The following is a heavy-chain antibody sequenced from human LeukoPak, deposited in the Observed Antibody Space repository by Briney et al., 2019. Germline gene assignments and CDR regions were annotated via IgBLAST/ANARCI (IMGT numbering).Heavy chain of an antibody. V-gene: IGHV4-30-4*01. CDR2: IYYSGST. D-gene: IGHD3-10*01. CDR3: ARAGYYGSGSYGDFDP. Sequence: PSQTLSLTCTVSGGSISSGDYYWSWIRQPPGKGLEWIGYIYYSGSTYYNPSLKGRVTISVDTSKNQFSLKLSSVTAADTAVYYCARAGYYGSGSYGDFDPWGQGTLVTVSS. J-gene: IGHJ5*02. CDR1: GGSISSGDYY.